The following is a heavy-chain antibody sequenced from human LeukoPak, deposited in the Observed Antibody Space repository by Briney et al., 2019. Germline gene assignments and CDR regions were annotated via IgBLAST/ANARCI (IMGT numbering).Heavy chain of an antibody. Sequence: PSETLSLTCTVSGGSISSYYCSWIRQPPGKGLEWIGYIYYSGSTNYNPSLKSRGTISVDTSKNQFSLKLSSVTAADTAVYYCARTTYYSGSGSYGSYYYYMDVWGKGTTVTVSS. J-gene: IGHJ6*03. D-gene: IGHD3-10*01. V-gene: IGHV4-59*01. CDR3: ARTTYYSGSGSYGSYYYYMDV. CDR2: IYYSGST. CDR1: GGSISSYY.